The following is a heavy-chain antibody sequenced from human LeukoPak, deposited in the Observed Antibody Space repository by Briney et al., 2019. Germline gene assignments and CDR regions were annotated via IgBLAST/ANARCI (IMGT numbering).Heavy chain of an antibody. CDR3: ARGENNYDFWSGYYFDY. CDR2: IYYSGST. Sequence: SETLSLTCTVSGGSISSYYWSWIRQPPGKGLERIGYIYYSGSTNYNPSLKSRVTISVDTSKNQFSLKLSSVTAADTAVYYCARGENNYDFWSGYYFDYWGQGTLVTVSS. J-gene: IGHJ4*02. CDR1: GGSISSYY. D-gene: IGHD3-3*01. V-gene: IGHV4-59*01.